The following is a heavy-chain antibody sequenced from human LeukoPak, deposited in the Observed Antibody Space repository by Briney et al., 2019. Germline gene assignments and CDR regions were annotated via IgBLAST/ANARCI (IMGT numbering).Heavy chain of an antibody. J-gene: IGHJ4*02. V-gene: IGHV3-7*01. Sequence: GGSLRLSCAASGFTFSSYWMSWVRQAPGKGLEWVANIKQDGSEKYYVDSVKGRFTISRDNAKNSLYLQMNSLRAEDTAVYYCASQDYGDQYYFDYWGQGTLVTVSS. CDR3: ASQDYGDQYYFDY. CDR1: GFTFSSYW. D-gene: IGHD4-17*01. CDR2: IKQDGSEK.